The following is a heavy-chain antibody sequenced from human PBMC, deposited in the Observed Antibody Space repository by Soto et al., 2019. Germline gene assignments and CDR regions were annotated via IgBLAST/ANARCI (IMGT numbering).Heavy chain of an antibody. CDR2: VSATAGTT. CDR3: AKARLAGGFDY. D-gene: IGHD3-16*01. CDR1: GFTFSNYA. J-gene: IGHJ4*02. V-gene: IGHV3-23*04. Sequence: DVQLVDSGGGLVQPGGSLRLSCAASGFTFSNYAMSWVRQAPGKGLEWVSRVSATAGTTDYTDSVKGRFTISRDNSRNTVYLQMNSLRADDTAVYYCAKARLAGGFDYWGQGTLVTVSS.